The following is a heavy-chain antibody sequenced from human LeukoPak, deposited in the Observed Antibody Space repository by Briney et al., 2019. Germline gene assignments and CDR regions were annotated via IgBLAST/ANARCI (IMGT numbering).Heavy chain of an antibody. CDR2: ISAGGGST. V-gene: IGHV3-23*01. CDR1: GFTFSSYA. Sequence: GGSLRLSCAASGFTFSSYAMSWVRQAPGKGLEWVSAISAGGGSTYYADSVKGRFTISRDNSMNTLNLQMNSLRAEDTAVYYCAKAPKCSSGWDAFDIWGQGTMVTVSS. CDR3: AKAPKCSSGWDAFDI. J-gene: IGHJ3*02. D-gene: IGHD6-19*01.